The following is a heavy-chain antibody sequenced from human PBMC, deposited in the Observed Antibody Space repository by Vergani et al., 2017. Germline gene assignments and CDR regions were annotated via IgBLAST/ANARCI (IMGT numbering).Heavy chain of an antibody. CDR1: GFTFQAFA. Sequence: VEAGGGLVQPGGSLRLSCTASGFTFQAFAFHWVRQVSGRGLEWVSGISWNSGSIGYADSVKGRFTISRDNAKNSLYLQMNNLRHEDTALYFCVKDNDYDADGPFDLWGRGTLVTVSS. J-gene: IGHJ2*01. CDR2: ISWNSGSI. CDR3: VKDNDYDADGPFDL. D-gene: IGHD3-16*01. V-gene: IGHV3-9*01.